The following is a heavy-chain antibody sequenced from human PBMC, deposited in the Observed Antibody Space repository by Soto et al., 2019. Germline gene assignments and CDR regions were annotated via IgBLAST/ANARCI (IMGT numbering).Heavy chain of an antibody. J-gene: IGHJ4*02. CDR2: INIYNGNT. D-gene: IGHD2-15*01. Sequence: QVQLVQSGAEVKKPGASVKVSCKAAGYAFTSYGISFLRQAPGQALEWMGWINIYNGNTNYAQKFQGRVIMTTDTSTNTAYMELRSLRSDDTAVYYCAREWCSGGSCSWFFDYWGQGTLVTVSS. V-gene: IGHV1-18*04. CDR3: AREWCSGGSCSWFFDY. CDR1: GYAFTSYG.